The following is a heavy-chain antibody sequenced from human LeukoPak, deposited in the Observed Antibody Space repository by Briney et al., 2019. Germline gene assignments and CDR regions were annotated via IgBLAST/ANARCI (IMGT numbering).Heavy chain of an antibody. CDR3: AREGNIIRFLND. J-gene: IGHJ4*02. D-gene: IGHD3-3*01. CDR1: GGSISGYY. CDR2: IYTSGST. Sequence: SETLSLTCTVSGGSISGYYWSWIRHPAGKGLEWIGRIYTSGSTNYNPSLKSRVTMSVDTSKNQFSLKLTSVTAADTAVYYCAREGNIIRFLNDWGQGTLVTVSS. V-gene: IGHV4-4*07.